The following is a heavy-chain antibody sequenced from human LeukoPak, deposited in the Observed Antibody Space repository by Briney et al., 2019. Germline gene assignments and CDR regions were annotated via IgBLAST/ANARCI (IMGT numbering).Heavy chain of an antibody. V-gene: IGHV5-51*01. CDR3: ARRFRGYSYGFDY. D-gene: IGHD5-18*01. CDR1: GYSLTSYW. CDR2: IYPGDSDT. J-gene: IGHJ4*02. Sequence: GESLKISSKGSGYSLTSYWIGWVRQMPGKGLEWMGIIYPGDSDTRYSPSFQGQVTISADKSISTAYLQGSSLKASDTAMYYCARRFRGYSYGFDYWGQGTLVRVSS.